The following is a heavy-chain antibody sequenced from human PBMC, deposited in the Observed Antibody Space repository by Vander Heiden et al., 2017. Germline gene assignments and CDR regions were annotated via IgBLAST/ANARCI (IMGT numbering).Heavy chain of an antibody. J-gene: IGHJ6*02. CDR2: ISYDGGKQ. CDR1: GIPFRRNS. CDR3: ARDHYGSGTSYTGMDV. Sequence: QVHLVESGGGVVQPGRSLRPSCPASGIPFRRNSMHWVRQAPGKGLEWVADISYDGGKQYYADSVKGRFIISRDNSQNTLNLQMNSLRAEDTAVYYCARDHYGSGTSYTGMDVWGQGTTVTVSS. D-gene: IGHD3-10*01. V-gene: IGHV3-30-3*01.